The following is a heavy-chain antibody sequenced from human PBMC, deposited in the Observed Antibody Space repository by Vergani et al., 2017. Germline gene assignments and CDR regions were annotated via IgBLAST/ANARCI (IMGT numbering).Heavy chain of an antibody. V-gene: IGHV3-23*01. D-gene: IGHD2-2*01. J-gene: IGHJ6*03. CDR2: ISGSGGST. Sequence: EVQLLESGGGLVQPGGSLRLSCAASGFTFSSYAMSWVRQAQGQRMEWVSAISGSGGSTYYEDYVKGRLTISRDNAKNSRYLQMHSLRAEYTAVYYCERGDIVVVPAAIPYYYYYMDLWGKGTTVTVSS. CDR3: ERGDIVVVPAAIPYYYYYMDL. CDR1: GFTFSSYA.